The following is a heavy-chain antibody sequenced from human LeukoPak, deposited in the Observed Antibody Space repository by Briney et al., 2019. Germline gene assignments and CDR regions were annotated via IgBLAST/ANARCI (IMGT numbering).Heavy chain of an antibody. J-gene: IGHJ4*02. CDR1: GYTFTSYD. Sequence: GASVKVSCKASGYTFTSYDINWVRQATGQGLEWMGWMSPNSGNTGYAQKFQGRVTMTRNTSISTAYMELNSLRSEDTAVYYCARVPPYYYDSSGYYPYDYWGQGTLVTVSS. CDR3: ARVPPYYYDSSGYYPYDY. CDR2: MSPNSGNT. D-gene: IGHD3-22*01. V-gene: IGHV1-8*01.